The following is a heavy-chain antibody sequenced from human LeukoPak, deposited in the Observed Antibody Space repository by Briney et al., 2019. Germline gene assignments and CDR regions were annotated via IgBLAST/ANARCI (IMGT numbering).Heavy chain of an antibody. CDR2: IYYSGST. CDR1: GGSISSGGYS. CDR3: ARTTEGYCRGGSCYYYYYYMDV. J-gene: IGHJ6*03. D-gene: IGHD2-15*01. Sequence: SETLSLTCAVSGGSISSGGYSWSWIRQPPGKGLEWIGYIYYSGSTYYNPSLKSRVTISVDTSKNQFSLKLSSVTAADTAVYYCARTTEGYCRGGSCYYYYYYMDVWGKGTTVTVSS. V-gene: IGHV4-30-4*07.